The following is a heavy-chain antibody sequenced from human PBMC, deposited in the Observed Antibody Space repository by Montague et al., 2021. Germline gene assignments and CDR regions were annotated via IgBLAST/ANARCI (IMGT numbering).Heavy chain of an antibody. CDR2: TYYRSEWYS. CDR3: VRYSGWFYFDF. CDR1: GDSVASNSVS. J-gene: IGHJ4*02. Sequence: CAISGDSVASNSVSWRWVRQSPSRDLEYLGRTYYRSEWYSDYAPSVRGRLTVNPDASKNEFSLELNYATPEDTAVYYCVRYSGWFYFDFWGQGTLVTVSS. D-gene: IGHD6-19*01. V-gene: IGHV6-1*01.